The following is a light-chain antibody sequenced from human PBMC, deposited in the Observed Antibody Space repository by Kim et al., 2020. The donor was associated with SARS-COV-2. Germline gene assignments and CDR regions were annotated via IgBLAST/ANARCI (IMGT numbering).Light chain of an antibody. CDR1: SCNLGRHF. CDR2: NDN. CDR3: ATWDVTLNGWV. J-gene: IGLJ3*02. V-gene: IGLV1-44*01. Sequence: GQRVTMSWSGSSCNLGRHFVNWFQQLPGAAPKVFIYNDNQRPSGVPDRFSGSRSGTSASLAISGRQSEDEADYYCATWDVTLNGWVFGGGTQLTVL.